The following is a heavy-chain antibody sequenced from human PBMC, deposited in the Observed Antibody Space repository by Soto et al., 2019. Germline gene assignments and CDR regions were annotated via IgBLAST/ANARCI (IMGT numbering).Heavy chain of an antibody. V-gene: IGHV4-34*01. CDR2: INHSGST. CDR3: ARRSNWNDGVFDY. Sequence: SQTLSLTSAVYGGSFSGYYWSWILQPPGKGLAWIGEINHSGSTNYNPSLKSRVTISVDTSKNQFSLKLSSVTAADTAVYYCARRSNWNDGVFDYWGQGTLVTVSS. CDR1: GGSFSGYY. D-gene: IGHD1-20*01. J-gene: IGHJ4*02.